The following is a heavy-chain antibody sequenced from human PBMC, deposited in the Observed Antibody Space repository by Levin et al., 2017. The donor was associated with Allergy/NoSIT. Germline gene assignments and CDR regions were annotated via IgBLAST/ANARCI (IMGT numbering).Heavy chain of an antibody. J-gene: IGHJ6*02. CDR1: GFTFSSYA. CDR2: ISGSGGST. D-gene: IGHD6-19*01. V-gene: IGHV3-23*01. Sequence: GGSLRLSCAASGFTFSSYAMSWVRQAPGKGLEWVSAISGSGGSTYYADSVKGRFTISRDNSKNTLYLQMNSLRAEDTAVYYCATPIAVAGTPYYYGMDVWGQGTTVTVSS. CDR3: ATPIAVAGTPYYYGMDV.